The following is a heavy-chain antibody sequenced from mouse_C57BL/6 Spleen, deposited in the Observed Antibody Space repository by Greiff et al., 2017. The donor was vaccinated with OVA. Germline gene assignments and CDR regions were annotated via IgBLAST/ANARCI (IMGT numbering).Heavy chain of an antibody. J-gene: IGHJ4*01. Sequence: EVKLVESGGGLVKPGGSLKLSCAASGFTFSDYGMHWVRQAPEKGLEWVAYISSGSSTIYYADTVKGRFTISRDNAKNTLFLQMTSLRSEDTAMYYCATYYGSSSYAMDYWGQGTSVTVSS. V-gene: IGHV5-17*01. CDR1: GFTFSDYG. CDR3: ATYYGSSSYAMDY. D-gene: IGHD1-1*01. CDR2: ISSGSSTI.